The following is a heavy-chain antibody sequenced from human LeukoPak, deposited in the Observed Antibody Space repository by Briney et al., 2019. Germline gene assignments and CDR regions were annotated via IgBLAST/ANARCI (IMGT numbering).Heavy chain of an antibody. J-gene: IGHJ6*02. Sequence: GGSLRLSCAASGLTFSSYSMNWVRQAPGKGLEWVSYISSSSSTIYYADSVKGRFTISRDNAKNSLYLQMNSLRAEDTAVYYCARDRGLSDYYYYGMDVWGQGTTVTVSS. CDR1: GLTFSSYS. V-gene: IGHV3-48*04. CDR3: ARDRGLSDYYYYGMDV. CDR2: ISSSSSTI. D-gene: IGHD3-10*01.